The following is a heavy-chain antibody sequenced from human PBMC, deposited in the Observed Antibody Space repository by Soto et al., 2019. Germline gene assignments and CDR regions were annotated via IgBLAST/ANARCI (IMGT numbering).Heavy chain of an antibody. CDR1: GFTFSSYA. J-gene: IGHJ3*02. V-gene: IGHV3-30-3*01. Sequence: GGSLRLSCGASGFTFSSYAMHGVREAPGKGLEWVAVISYDGSNKYYADSVKGRFTISRDNSKNTLYLQMNSLRAEDTAVYYCARVGPALRAFDIWGQGTMVTVSS. CDR2: ISYDGSNK. CDR3: ARVGPALRAFDI.